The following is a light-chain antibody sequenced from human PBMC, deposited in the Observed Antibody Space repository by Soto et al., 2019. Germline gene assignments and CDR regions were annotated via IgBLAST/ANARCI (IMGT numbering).Light chain of an antibody. CDR1: SSDVGGYNY. V-gene: IGLV2-14*03. CDR3: SSYTSSTTRVV. J-gene: IGLJ2*01. Sequence: QSALTQPASVSGSPGQSITISCTGTSSDVGGYNYVSWYQQHPGKAPKVMIYGVSKRPSGVSNRFSGSKSGNTASLTISGLQVEDEADYYCSSYTSSTTRVVFGGGTKLTVL. CDR2: GVS.